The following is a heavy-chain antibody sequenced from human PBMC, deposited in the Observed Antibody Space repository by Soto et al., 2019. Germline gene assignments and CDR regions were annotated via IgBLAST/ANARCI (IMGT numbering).Heavy chain of an antibody. CDR1: GGSITSNAYY. CDR3: ARRPKRGSYSWCFDY. V-gene: IGHV4-39*01. J-gene: IGHJ4*02. CDR2: IYYSGSA. D-gene: IGHD1-26*01. Sequence: QLQLQESGPGLVKPSETLSLTCTVSGGSITSNAYYWGWIRQPPGKGLEWLGYIYYSGSASYNPSLKRRVTMSVDTSKNQSSLKLSSVTAADTAVYYCARRPKRGSYSWCFDYWGQGILVTVSS.